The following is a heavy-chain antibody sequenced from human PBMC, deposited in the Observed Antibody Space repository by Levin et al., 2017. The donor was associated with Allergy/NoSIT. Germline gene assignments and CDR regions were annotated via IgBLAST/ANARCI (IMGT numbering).Heavy chain of an antibody. CDR3: ARKTAFDI. V-gene: IGHV4-59*01. CDR2: IYYSGST. Sequence: SETLSLTCTVSGGSISSSYWNWIRQPPGKGLEWVGYIYYSGSTNYNPSLKSRVTISVDTSKNQFSLRLSSVTAAERAVYYCARKTAFDIWGQGTMVTVSS. J-gene: IGHJ3*02. CDR1: GGSISSSY.